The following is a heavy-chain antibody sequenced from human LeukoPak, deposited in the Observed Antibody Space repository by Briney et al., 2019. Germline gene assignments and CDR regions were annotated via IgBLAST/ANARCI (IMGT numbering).Heavy chain of an antibody. V-gene: IGHV3-23*01. J-gene: IGHJ4*02. CDR1: GFTFSSDA. CDR3: ARNDYSTLDN. Sequence: VGSLRLSCAASGFTFSSDAMSWVRQAPGKGLEWVSTITGNGGTTYYADSVKGRFTISRDNSKNMLYLQMNSLRAEDTALYYCARNDYSTLDNWGQGTLGTVSS. D-gene: IGHD4-11*01. CDR2: ITGNGGTT.